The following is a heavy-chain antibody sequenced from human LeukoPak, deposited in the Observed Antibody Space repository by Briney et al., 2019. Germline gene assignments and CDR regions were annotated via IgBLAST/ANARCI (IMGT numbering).Heavy chain of an antibody. CDR1: GFTFSSYE. D-gene: IGHD1-26*01. V-gene: IGHV3-48*03. CDR3: ARDLIVGPKPDDAFDI. Sequence: GGSLRLSCAASGFTFSSYEMNWVRQAPGKGLEWVSYISSSGSTIYYADSVKGRFTISRDNAKNSLYLQMNSLRAEDTAVYYCARDLIVGPKPDDAFDIWGQGTMVTVSS. CDR2: ISSSGSTI. J-gene: IGHJ3*02.